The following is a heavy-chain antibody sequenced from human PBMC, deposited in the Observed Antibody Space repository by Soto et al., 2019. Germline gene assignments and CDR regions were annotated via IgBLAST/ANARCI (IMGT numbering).Heavy chain of an antibody. CDR1: GFTFSSYS. Sequence: GGSLRLSCAASGFTFSSYSMNWVRQAPGKGLEWVSSISSSSSYIYYADSVKGRFTISRDNAKNSLYLQMNSLRAEDTAVYYCASMEYGDAASDAFDIWGQGTMVTVS. J-gene: IGHJ3*02. CDR2: ISSSSSYI. V-gene: IGHV3-21*01. D-gene: IGHD4-17*01. CDR3: ASMEYGDAASDAFDI.